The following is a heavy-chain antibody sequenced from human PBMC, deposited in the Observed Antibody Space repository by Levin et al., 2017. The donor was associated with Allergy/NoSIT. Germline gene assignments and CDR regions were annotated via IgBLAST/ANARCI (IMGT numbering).Heavy chain of an antibody. D-gene: IGHD2-15*01. Sequence: GESLKISCKASGYSFTGYYMHWVRQAPGQGLEWMGWINPNSGGTNYAQKFQGRVTMTRDTSISTANMELSRLRSDDTAVYYCARTQGYCRGGSCYLDSWGQGPLVTVSS. CDR1: GYSFTGYY. CDR3: ARTQGYCRGGSCYLDS. CDR2: INPNSGGT. V-gene: IGHV1-2*02. J-gene: IGHJ4*02.